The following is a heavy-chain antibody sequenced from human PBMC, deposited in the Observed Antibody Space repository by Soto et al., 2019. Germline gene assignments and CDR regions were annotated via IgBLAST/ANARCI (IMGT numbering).Heavy chain of an antibody. CDR2: ISGSGGST. D-gene: IGHD2-8*01. CDR3: AKLGFVLMELYYFHQ. CDR1: ELTFSSYA. V-gene: IGHV3-23*01. J-gene: IGHJ4*01. Sequence: PGESLRHSCAASELTFSSYAVSWVRPAPGKGLEWVSAISGSGGSTYYADSVKGRFTISRDNSKNTVHLQLDSLRAEDTAVYFCAKLGFVLMELYYFHQWGHGTLVTVSS.